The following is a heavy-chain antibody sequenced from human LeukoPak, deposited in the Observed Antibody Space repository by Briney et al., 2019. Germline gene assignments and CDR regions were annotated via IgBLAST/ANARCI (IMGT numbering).Heavy chain of an antibody. D-gene: IGHD6-13*01. V-gene: IGHV4-39*07. CDR3: ARALIAPLFDY. Sequence: SETLSLTCTVSGGSIRSSYYYWGWIRQPPGKGLEWIGEINHSGSTNYNPSLKSRVTISVDTSKNQFSLKLSSVTAADTAVYYCARALIAPLFDYWGQGTLVTVSS. J-gene: IGHJ4*02. CDR2: INHSGST. CDR1: GGSIRSSYYY.